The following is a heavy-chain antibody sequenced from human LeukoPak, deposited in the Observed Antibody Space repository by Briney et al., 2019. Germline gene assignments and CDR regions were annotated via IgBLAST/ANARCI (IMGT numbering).Heavy chain of an antibody. CDR3: AAHYSSSFGDFDY. J-gene: IGHJ4*02. Sequence: GGSLRLSCAASGFTFSSYAMHWVRQAPGKGLEWVAVISYDGSNKYYADSVKGRFTISRDNSKNTLYLQMNSLRAEDTAVYYCAAHYSSSFGDFDYWGQGTLVTVSP. CDR1: GFTFSSYA. V-gene: IGHV3-30-3*01. D-gene: IGHD4/OR15-4a*01. CDR2: ISYDGSNK.